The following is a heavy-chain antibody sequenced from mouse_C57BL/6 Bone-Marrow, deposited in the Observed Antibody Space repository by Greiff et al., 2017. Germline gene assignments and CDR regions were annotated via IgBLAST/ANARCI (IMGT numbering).Heavy chain of an antibody. CDR2: IWSGGST. Sequence: QVQLKQSGPGLVQPSQSLSITCTVSGFSLTSYGVHWVRQSPGKGLEWLGVIWSGGSTDYNAAFISRLSISKDNSKSQVFFKMNSLQADDTAIYYGARKSYGSSFAWFAYWGQGTLVTVSA. V-gene: IGHV2-2*01. CDR1: GFSLTSYG. J-gene: IGHJ3*01. D-gene: IGHD1-1*01. CDR3: ARKSYGSSFAWFAY.